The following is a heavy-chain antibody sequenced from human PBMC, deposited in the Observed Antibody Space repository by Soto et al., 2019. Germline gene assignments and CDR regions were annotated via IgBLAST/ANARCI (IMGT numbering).Heavy chain of an antibody. J-gene: IGHJ4*02. CDR2: INGNGGST. CDR3: AKEEGSCSGGTCYSSFDY. D-gene: IGHD2-15*01. Sequence: EVQLLESGGGLVQPGGSLRLACATSGFTFSSYAMNWVRQAPRKGLEWVSGINGNGGSTYYADSVKGRFTISRDNSKNTLYMQMNSLRAEDTAVYYCAKEEGSCSGGTCYSSFDYWGQGTLVTVSS. V-gene: IGHV3-23*01. CDR1: GFTFSSYA.